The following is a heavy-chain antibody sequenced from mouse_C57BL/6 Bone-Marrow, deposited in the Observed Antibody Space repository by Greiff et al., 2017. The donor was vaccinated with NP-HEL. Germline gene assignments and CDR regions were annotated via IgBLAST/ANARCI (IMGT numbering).Heavy chain of an antibody. CDR3: AREDYDCVFDY. J-gene: IGHJ2*01. CDR2: RRNKANDYTT. Sequence: EVKLVESGGGLVQSGRSLRLSCATSGFTFSDFYMEWVRQAPGKGLEWIAARRNKANDYTTAYSASVKGRFIVSRDTSPSIISLQMNALRAEDTAMYYGAREDYDCVFDYWGQGTTLTVAS. D-gene: IGHD2-4*01. CDR1: GFTFSDFY. V-gene: IGHV7-1*01.